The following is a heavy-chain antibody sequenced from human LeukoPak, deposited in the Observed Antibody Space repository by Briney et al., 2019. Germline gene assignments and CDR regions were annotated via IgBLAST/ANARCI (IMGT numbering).Heavy chain of an antibody. J-gene: IGHJ5*02. D-gene: IGHD3-10*02. CDR1: GGSFSGYY. CDR2: INHSGST. CDR3: ARADYYVGFDL. Sequence: SETLSLTCAVYGGSFSGYYWSWIRQPPGKGLEWIGEINHSGSTNYNPSLKSRVTISVDTSKNQFSLKLSSVTAADTAVYYCARADYYVGFDLWGQGTLVTVSS. V-gene: IGHV4-34*01.